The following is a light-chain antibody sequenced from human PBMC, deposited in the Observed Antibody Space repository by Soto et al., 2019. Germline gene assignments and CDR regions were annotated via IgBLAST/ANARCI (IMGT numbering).Light chain of an antibody. CDR3: QQSNSFPLT. J-gene: IGKJ4*01. Sequence: DIQMTQSPSSVSASVGDRVTITCRATQVISSRLAWYQQKPGKAPNLLIYAASSLHSGVPSRFSGSGSETYFTLTIGRLQPEDFSTYYCQQSNSFPLTFGGGTKVEIK. CDR1: QVISSR. V-gene: IGKV1-12*01. CDR2: AAS.